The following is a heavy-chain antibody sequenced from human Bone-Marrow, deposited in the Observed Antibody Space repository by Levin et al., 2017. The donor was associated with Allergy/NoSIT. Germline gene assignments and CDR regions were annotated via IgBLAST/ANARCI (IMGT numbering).Heavy chain of an antibody. Sequence: SETLSLTCTVSGGSISSHFWNWIRQPPGKGLEWIGYVHNSGTTTYNPSLQSRVIMSVDTSKNQFSLILKSVTTADTARYYCATRPPENVYYGVFDYWGQGILITVSS. CDR3: ATRPPENVYYGVFDY. CDR1: GGSISSHF. D-gene: IGHD1-26*01. CDR2: VHNSGTT. J-gene: IGHJ4*02. V-gene: IGHV4-59*11.